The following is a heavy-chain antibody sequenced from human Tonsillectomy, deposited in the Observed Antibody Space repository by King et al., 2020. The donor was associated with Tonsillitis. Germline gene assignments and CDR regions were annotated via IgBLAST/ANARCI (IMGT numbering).Heavy chain of an antibody. D-gene: IGHD3-10*01. CDR1: GFTVSSNY. J-gene: IGHJ6*02. Sequence: VQLVESGGGLIQPGGSLRLSCAASGFTVSSNYMSWVRQAPGKGLEWVSVIYSGGSTYYADSVKGRITISRDNSKNTLYLQMNSLRAEDTAVYYCARDRGLSLYYYYGMDVWGQGTTVTVSS. V-gene: IGHV3-53*01. CDR2: IYSGGST. CDR3: ARDRGLSLYYYYGMDV.